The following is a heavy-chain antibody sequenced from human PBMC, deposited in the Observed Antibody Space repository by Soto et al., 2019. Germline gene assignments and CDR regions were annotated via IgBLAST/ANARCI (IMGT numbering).Heavy chain of an antibody. V-gene: IGHV3-30*18. CDR1: GFTFSSYG. CDR3: AKGIGSSGLYWSATLDY. D-gene: IGHD6-25*01. CDR2: ISYDGSNK. Sequence: QVQLVESGGGVVQPGRSLRLSCAASGFTFSSYGMHWVRQAPGKGLEWVAVISYDGSNKYYADSVKGRFTISRDNSKNQXYLQMGSLRAEDTAVYYCAKGIGSSGLYWSATLDYWGKGTLVTVSS. J-gene: IGHJ4*02.